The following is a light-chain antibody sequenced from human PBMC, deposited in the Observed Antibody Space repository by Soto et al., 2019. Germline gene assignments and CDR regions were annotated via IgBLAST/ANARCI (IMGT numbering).Light chain of an antibody. V-gene: IGKV1-39*01. Sequence: IQMTQSPSSLSSSVAARFTITCRSSQSIGIYLNWYQLKPGKAPNLLMYGASYLKSGVPTRFSGSGSGTDFTLTISSLQPEDFAIYYCQQTYTTPEITFGQGTRLEIK. CDR3: QQTYTTPEIT. CDR2: GAS. CDR1: QSIGIY. J-gene: IGKJ5*01.